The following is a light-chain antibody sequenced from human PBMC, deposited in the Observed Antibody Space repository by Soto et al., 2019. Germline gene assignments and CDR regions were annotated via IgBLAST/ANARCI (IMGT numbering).Light chain of an antibody. CDR2: DAS. Sequence: DIQMTQSPSSLFASVGDRVTITCQASQDISNYLNWYQQKSGKPPKLLIYDASHLETGVPPRFSGAGSGTEFALTISSLQPEDGATYYCQQYDDLPATFGGGTKVEV. CDR1: QDISNY. J-gene: IGKJ4*01. CDR3: QQYDDLPAT. V-gene: IGKV1-33*01.